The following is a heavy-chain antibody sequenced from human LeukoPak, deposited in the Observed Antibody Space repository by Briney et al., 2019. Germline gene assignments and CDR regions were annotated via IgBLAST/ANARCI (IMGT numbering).Heavy chain of an antibody. D-gene: IGHD7-27*01. Sequence: SETLSLTCAVSGLSFTGYYWSWIRQPPGKGPEWIGEISHSGRTSYNPSLKSRVTISLDTSKNQFSLKLSFVTAADTAVYYCTKTSPGVPLDTWGQGALVTVSS. CDR1: GLSFTGYY. J-gene: IGHJ5*02. CDR2: ISHSGRT. CDR3: TKTSPGVPLDT. V-gene: IGHV4-34*01.